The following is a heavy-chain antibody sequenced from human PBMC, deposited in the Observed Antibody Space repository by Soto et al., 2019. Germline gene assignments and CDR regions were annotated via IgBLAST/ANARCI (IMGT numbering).Heavy chain of an antibody. J-gene: IGHJ5*02. CDR2: IYSSGST. D-gene: IGHD2-2*01. Sequence: PSETLSLTCTVSGGSISSYYWSWIRQPPGKGLEWIGYIYSSGSTNYNPSLKSRVTMSVDTSKNQFSLKLNSVTAADTAVYYSARHNELTSRKYSFNPWGREPRFTSP. CDR3: ARHNELTSRKYSFNP. V-gene: IGHV4-59*08. CDR1: GGSISSYY.